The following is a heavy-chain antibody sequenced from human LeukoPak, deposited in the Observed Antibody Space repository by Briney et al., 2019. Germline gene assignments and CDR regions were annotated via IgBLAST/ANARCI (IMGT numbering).Heavy chain of an antibody. CDR1: GFSFSSYG. CDR2: ISDDGKNK. V-gene: IGHV3-30*18. CDR3: AKEIRWLGSFDY. J-gene: IGHJ4*02. D-gene: IGHD4-23*01. Sequence: GGSLRLSCAASGFSFSSYGMHWVRQAPGKGLEWVAVISDDGKNKYYADSVKGRFTISRNNSRNTVHLQMNSLRAEDTAVYHCAKEIRWLGSFDYWGQGTLATVSS.